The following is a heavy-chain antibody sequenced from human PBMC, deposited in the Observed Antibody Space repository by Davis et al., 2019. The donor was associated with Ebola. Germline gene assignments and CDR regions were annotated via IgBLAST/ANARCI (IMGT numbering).Heavy chain of an antibody. CDR2: LWSGGLNK. Sequence: GGSLRPSCAASAFALASYSTNWVRQPPGKGPEWVSGLWSGGLNKYYADSVKGRFTVSRDNSRNTLYLQLNSLRVDDTAMYFCVKDPFADFHDGANWGQGTLVTVSS. CDR3: VKDPFADFHDGAN. J-gene: IGHJ4*02. CDR1: AFALASYS. V-gene: IGHV3-23*03. D-gene: IGHD4/OR15-4a*01.